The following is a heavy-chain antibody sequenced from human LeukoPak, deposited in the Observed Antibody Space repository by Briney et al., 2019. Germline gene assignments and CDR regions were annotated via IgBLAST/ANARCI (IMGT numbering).Heavy chain of an antibody. D-gene: IGHD1-26*01. Sequence: GGSLRLSCAASGFTFSSYAMSWVRQAPGKGLEWVSEIYSDGSTYYAASVKGRFSISRHNSRNTVYLQMNSLRAEDTAVYYCARERREHGVFDIWGQGTMVTVSS. V-gene: IGHV3-53*01. CDR2: IYSDGST. CDR1: GFTFSSYA. J-gene: IGHJ3*02. CDR3: ARERREHGVFDI.